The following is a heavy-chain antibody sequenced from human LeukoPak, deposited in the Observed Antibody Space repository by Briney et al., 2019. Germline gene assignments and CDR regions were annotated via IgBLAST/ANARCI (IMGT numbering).Heavy chain of an antibody. D-gene: IGHD6-19*01. CDR1: GFTFSSYS. V-gene: IGHV3-21*01. CDR2: ISSSSSYI. Sequence: PGGSLRLSCAASGFTFSSYSMNWVRQAPGKGLEWVSSISSSSSYIYYADSVKGRFTISRDNAKNSLYLQMNSLGAEDTAVYYCARVGGSGWYVLPFQHWGQGTLVTVSS. CDR3: ARVGGSGWYVLPFQH. J-gene: IGHJ1*01.